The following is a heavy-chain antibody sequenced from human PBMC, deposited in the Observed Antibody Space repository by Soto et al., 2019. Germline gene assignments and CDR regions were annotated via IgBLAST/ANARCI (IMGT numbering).Heavy chain of an antibody. CDR3: SQGVNL. Sequence: AAVKVSCKAAGYTFAAYYIHWVRQAPGQGLEWMGWISPHSGGTNFAQRFQGRVTLTRDRTITTAYMELSSLTAADSAVYYCSQGVNLWGQGILVTVYS. J-gene: IGHJ4*02. CDR1: GYTFAAYY. D-gene: IGHD3-16*01. CDR2: ISPHSGGT. V-gene: IGHV1-2*02.